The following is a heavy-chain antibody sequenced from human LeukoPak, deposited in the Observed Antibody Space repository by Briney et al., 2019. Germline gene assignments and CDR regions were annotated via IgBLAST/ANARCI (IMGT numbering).Heavy chain of an antibody. D-gene: IGHD5-12*01. V-gene: IGHV1-46*01. Sequence: ASVKVSCKASGGTFSSYAISWVRQAPGQGLEWMGIINPSGGSTSYAQKFQGRVTMTRDTSTSTVYMELSSLRSEDTAVYYCARASRLNEWLRFPQMDYFDYWGQGTLVTVSS. J-gene: IGHJ4*02. CDR2: INPSGGST. CDR3: ARASRLNEWLRFPQMDYFDY. CDR1: GGTFSSYA.